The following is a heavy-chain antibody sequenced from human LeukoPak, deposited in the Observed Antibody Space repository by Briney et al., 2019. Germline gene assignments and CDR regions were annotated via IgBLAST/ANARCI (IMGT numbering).Heavy chain of an antibody. Sequence: PSETLSLTCTVSGGSISSSHWNWIRQFPGKGLEWIGYIYYSGSTKYNPSLEGRVTISLDTSKNQFSLKLSSMTDADTAVYYCARGFYWNFDYWGQGTLVTVSS. CDR3: ARGFYWNFDY. V-gene: IGHV4-59*01. D-gene: IGHD1-1*01. J-gene: IGHJ4*02. CDR1: GGSISSSH. CDR2: IYYSGST.